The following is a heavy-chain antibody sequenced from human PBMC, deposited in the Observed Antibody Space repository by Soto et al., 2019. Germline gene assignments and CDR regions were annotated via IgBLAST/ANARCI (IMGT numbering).Heavy chain of an antibody. V-gene: IGHV1-18*01. J-gene: IGHJ4*02. CDR2: ISAYNGNT. Sequence: QVQLVQSGAEVKKPGASVKVSCKASGYTFTSYGISWVRQAPGQGLEWMGWISAYNGNTNYAQKLQGRVTMTTDTSTSTANMERRSLRSNDTAVYYCARDSPWGDLVVIEDYWGQGTLVTVSS. CDR1: GYTFTSYG. CDR3: ARDSPWGDLVVIEDY. D-gene: IGHD3-22*01.